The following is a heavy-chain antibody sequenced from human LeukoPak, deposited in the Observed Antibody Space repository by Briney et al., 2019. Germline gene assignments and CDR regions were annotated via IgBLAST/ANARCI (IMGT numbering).Heavy chain of an antibody. D-gene: IGHD2-2*01. CDR2: MRLNNGNT. CDR3: ARGPPESTSSDS. V-gene: IGHV1-8*01. Sequence: ASVKVSCKASGYTFSSYDVNWVRQAAGQGLEWIGWMRLNNGNTGYAQKFQDRVTMTRDTSINTAYMELRSLTSEDTAVYYCARGPPESTSSDSWGQGTLVTIS. CDR1: GYTFSSYD. J-gene: IGHJ4*02.